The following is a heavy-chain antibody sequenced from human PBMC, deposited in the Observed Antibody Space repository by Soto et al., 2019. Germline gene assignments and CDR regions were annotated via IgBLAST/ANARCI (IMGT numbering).Heavy chain of an antibody. CDR3: ARETIVVVPAAINWFEP. CDR2: IYYSGST. D-gene: IGHD2-2*01. CDR1: GGAISSGDYY. V-gene: IGHV4-30-4*01. J-gene: IGHJ5*02. Sequence: SETLSLTCTVSGGAISSGDYYWSWIRQPPGKGLEWIGYIYYSGSTYYNPSLNSRVTISVDTSNNQFSLKLSSVPAADTAVYYCARETIVVVPAAINWFEPWGHGTLVTVSS.